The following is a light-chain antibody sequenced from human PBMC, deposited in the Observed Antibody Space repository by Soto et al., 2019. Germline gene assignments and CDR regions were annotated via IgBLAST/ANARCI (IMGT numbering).Light chain of an antibody. J-gene: IGKJ1*01. CDR3: QQYNNWPPWT. CDR1: QSLSSSY. Sequence: EIVLTQSPGTLSLSPGERATLSCRASQSLSSSYLAWYQQKPGQAPRLLIYGTSIRATGIPARFSGSGSGTEFTLTISSLQSEDFAVYYCQQYNNWPPWTFGQGTKVDI. V-gene: IGKV3D-15*01. CDR2: GTS.